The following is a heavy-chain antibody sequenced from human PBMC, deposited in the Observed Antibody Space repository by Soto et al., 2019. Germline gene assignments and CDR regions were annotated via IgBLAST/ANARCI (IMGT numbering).Heavy chain of an antibody. Sequence: EVQLLESGGGLVQPGGSLRLSCAASGFTFSSYAMSWVRQAPGKGLEWVSAISGSGGSTYYADSVKSRFTISRDNSKNTLYLQMNSLRAEDTAVYYCAKDWYDFWSGYYPEGWFDPWGQGTLVTVSS. V-gene: IGHV3-23*01. CDR3: AKDWYDFWSGYYPEGWFDP. J-gene: IGHJ5*02. D-gene: IGHD3-3*01. CDR1: GFTFSSYA. CDR2: ISGSGGST.